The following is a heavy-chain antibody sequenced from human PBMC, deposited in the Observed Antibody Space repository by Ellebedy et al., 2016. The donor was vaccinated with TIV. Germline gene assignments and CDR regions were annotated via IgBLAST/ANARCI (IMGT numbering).Heavy chain of an antibody. V-gene: IGHV1-18*04. CDR1: GYTFTDYG. CDR3: ARDRDIRSSSDFQH. J-gene: IGHJ1*01. D-gene: IGHD6-6*01. CDR2: IGTDMGNT. Sequence: AASVKVSCKASGYTFTDYGITWLRQAPGQGLEWMGWIGTDMGNTNCAQKFRGRVTMTTDTSTTTGYMELRSLRSDDTALYYCARDRDIRSSSDFQHWGQGTLVTVSS.